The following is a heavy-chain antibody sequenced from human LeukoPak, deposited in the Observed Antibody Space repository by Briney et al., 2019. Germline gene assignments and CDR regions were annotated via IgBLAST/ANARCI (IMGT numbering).Heavy chain of an antibody. Sequence: ASVKVSCKVSGYTLTELSMHWVRQAPGKGLEWMGGFDPEDGETIYAQKFQGRVTMTEDTSTDTAYMELSSLRSEDTAVYYCATDRGVGSYSSQGYYYYGMDVWGQGTTVTVSS. V-gene: IGHV1-24*01. CDR2: FDPEDGET. D-gene: IGHD3-10*01. CDR1: GYTLTELS. J-gene: IGHJ6*02. CDR3: ATDRGVGSYSSQGYYYYGMDV.